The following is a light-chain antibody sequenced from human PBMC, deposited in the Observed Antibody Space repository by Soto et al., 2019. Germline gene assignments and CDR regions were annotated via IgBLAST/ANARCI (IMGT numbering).Light chain of an antibody. CDR3: QQYEDGGSTPYT. Sequence: EVVLTQSPGTLSLSPGERVSLSCRTSQSVGSSFLAWYQQKPGQAPRLLIYSASRRATGIPDRFSGGGSGTYFTLTISRLEPEDFAVYYCQQYEDGGSTPYTFGQGTKLEIK. V-gene: IGKV3-20*01. CDR1: QSVGSSF. J-gene: IGKJ2*01. CDR2: SAS.